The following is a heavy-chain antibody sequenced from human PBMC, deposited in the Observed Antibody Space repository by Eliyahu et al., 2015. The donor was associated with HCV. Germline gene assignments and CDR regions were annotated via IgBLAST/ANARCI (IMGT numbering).Heavy chain of an antibody. CDR3: VRYCSSSSCNVGSGGMDV. CDR1: GFPVSTNH. CDR2: IYSGGTT. V-gene: IGHV3-66*02. D-gene: IGHD2-2*01. Sequence: EVQLVESGGGLVQPGGSLRLSCAASGFPVSTNHMSWVRQAPGKGLEWVSVIYSGGTTYYADSVKGRLTISRDNSKNTVYLQMNSPRVEDTAVYYCVRYCSSSSCNVGSGGMDVWGQGTTVTVSS. J-gene: IGHJ6*02.